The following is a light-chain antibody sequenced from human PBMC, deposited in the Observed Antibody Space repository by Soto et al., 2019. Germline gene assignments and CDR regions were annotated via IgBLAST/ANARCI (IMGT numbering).Light chain of an antibody. J-gene: IGLJ1*01. CDR3: CSYAGSYTYV. CDR2: EVT. V-gene: IGLV2-8*01. CDR1: SSDVGGYNY. Sequence: QSVLTQPPSASGSPGQSVTISCTGTSSDVGGYNYVSWYQQHPGRAPKLMIYEVTKRPSGVPDRFSGSKSGNTASLSVSGLQVEDEADYYCCSYAGSYTYVFGTGTKVTVL.